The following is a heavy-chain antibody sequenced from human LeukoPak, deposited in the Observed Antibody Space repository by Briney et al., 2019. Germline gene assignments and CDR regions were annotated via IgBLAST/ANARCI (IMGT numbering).Heavy chain of an antibody. V-gene: IGHV3-7*01. J-gene: IGHJ1*01. CDR3: ARDIDGDYPH. CDR1: GFTFSSYS. CDR2: IKQDGSEK. Sequence: GGSLRLSCAASGFTFSSYSMNWVRQAPGKGLEWVANIKQDGSEKYYVDSVKARFTISRDDAKNSLYLQMNSLRAEDTAVYYCARDIDGDYPHWGQGTLVTVSS. D-gene: IGHD4-17*01.